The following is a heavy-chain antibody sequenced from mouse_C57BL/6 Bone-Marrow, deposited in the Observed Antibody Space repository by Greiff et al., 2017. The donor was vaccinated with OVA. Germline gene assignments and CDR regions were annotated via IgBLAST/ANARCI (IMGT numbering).Heavy chain of an antibody. J-gene: IGHJ1*03. D-gene: IGHD1-1*01. V-gene: IGHV1-55*01. CDR1: GYTFTSYW. Sequence: QVHVKQPGAELVKPGASVKMSCKASGYTFTSYWITWVKQRPGQGLEWIGDLYPGSGSTNYNEKFKSKATLTVDTSSSTAYMQLSSLTSEDSAVYYCARKGYYYGSSLWYFDVWGTGTTVTVSS. CDR2: LYPGSGST. CDR3: ARKGYYYGSSLWYFDV.